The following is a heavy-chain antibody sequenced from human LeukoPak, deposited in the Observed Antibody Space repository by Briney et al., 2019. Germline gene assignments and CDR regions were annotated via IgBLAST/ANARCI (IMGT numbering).Heavy chain of an antibody. Sequence: ASVKVSCKASGYTFIGYYMHWVRQAPGQGLEWMGWINPNSGDTNYAQKFQGRVTMTRDTSISTVYMELSSLRSDDTAVYYCARPEGGTYYDAFDIWGQGTMVTVSS. CDR1: GYTFIGYY. CDR2: INPNSGDT. J-gene: IGHJ3*02. D-gene: IGHD1-26*01. CDR3: ARPEGGTYYDAFDI. V-gene: IGHV1-2*02.